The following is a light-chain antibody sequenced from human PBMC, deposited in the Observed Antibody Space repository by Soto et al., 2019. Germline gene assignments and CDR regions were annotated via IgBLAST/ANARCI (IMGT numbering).Light chain of an antibody. J-gene: IGLJ2*01. V-gene: IGLV1-40*01. Sequence: QSVLTQPPSVSGAPGQRVTISCTGSSSNIGAGYDVHWYQQLPGTAPKLLIYGNSNRPSGVTDRFSGSKSGTSASLAITGVQAEDEVDYYCQSYDSSLSGWVFGGGTKLTVL. CDR3: QSYDSSLSGWV. CDR1: SSNIGAGYD. CDR2: GNS.